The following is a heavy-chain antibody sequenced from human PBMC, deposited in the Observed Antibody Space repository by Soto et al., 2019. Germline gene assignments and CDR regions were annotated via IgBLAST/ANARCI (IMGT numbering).Heavy chain of an antibody. CDR1: GYTLKNYY. Sequence: QVQLVQSGAEVKKPGASVKVSCKASGYTLKNYYMQWVRQAPGQGLEWMGIINPSGGDTTYAQKFLGRVTMTRDTYTSTFYMDLNSLTSEDTAVYYCARAGYYYGSGSFHLFDPWGQGTPITVSS. J-gene: IGHJ5*02. CDR2: INPSGGDT. CDR3: ARAGYYYGSGSFHLFDP. V-gene: IGHV1-46*02. D-gene: IGHD3-10*01.